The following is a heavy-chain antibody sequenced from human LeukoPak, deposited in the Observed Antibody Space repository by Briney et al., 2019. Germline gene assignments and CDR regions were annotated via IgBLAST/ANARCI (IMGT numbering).Heavy chain of an antibody. CDR3: ARVSSGSYYFDS. CDR2: IYHSGST. D-gene: IGHD1-26*01. CDR1: GGSISSSNW. J-gene: IGHJ4*02. V-gene: IGHV4-4*02. Sequence: SGTLSLTCAISGGSISSSNWWSWVRQPPGKWLEWIGEIYHSGSTNYSPSLKSRVTISVDKSKNQFSLKVTSVTAADTAVYYCARVSSGSYYFDSWGQGTLVTVSS.